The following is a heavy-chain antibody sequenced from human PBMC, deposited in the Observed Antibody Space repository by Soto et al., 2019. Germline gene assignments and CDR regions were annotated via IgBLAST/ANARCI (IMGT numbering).Heavy chain of an antibody. CDR1: GFTFSSYW. J-gene: IGHJ4*02. CDR2: IKQDGSEK. Sequence: GGSLRLSCAAAGFTFSSYWMSWVRQAPGKGLEWVANIKQDGSEKYYVDSVKGRFTISRDNAKNSLYLQMNSLRAEDTAVYYCVRGNYGSGTYLNYFDYWGQGALVTVSS. CDR3: VRGNYGSGTYLNYFDY. D-gene: IGHD3-10*01. V-gene: IGHV3-7*02.